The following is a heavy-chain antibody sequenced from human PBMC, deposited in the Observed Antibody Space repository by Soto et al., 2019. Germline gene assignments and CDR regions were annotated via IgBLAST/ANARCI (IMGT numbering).Heavy chain of an antibody. J-gene: IGHJ6*02. CDR3: AVLLWFGEPSYYYYYGMDV. CDR1: GFTFSSYA. D-gene: IGHD3-10*01. V-gene: IGHV3-30-3*01. CDR2: ISYDGSNK. Sequence: GGSLRLSCAASGFTFSSYAMHWVSQAPGKGLEWVAVISYDGSNKYYADSVKGRFTISRDNSKNTLYLQMNSLRAEDTAVYYCAVLLWFGEPSYYYYYGMDVWGQGTTVTV.